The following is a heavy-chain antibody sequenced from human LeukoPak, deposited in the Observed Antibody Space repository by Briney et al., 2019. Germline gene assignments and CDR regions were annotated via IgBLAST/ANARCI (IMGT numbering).Heavy chain of an antibody. CDR2: MNPNSGDT. CDR3: AREKDRAMVKELDF. D-gene: IGHD5-18*01. J-gene: IGHJ4*02. V-gene: IGHV1-2*02. CDR1: GYTFTGYY. Sequence: ASVKVSCKASGYTFTGYYMHWVRQAPGQGLEWMGWMNPNSGDTNYIQKFQGRVTMTRDTSIPTAYMELSRLTSDDTAVYYCAREKDRAMVKELDFWGQGTLVTVSS.